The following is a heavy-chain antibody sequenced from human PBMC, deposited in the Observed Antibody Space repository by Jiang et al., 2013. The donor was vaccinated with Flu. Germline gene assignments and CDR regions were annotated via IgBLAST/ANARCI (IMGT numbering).Heavy chain of an antibody. D-gene: IGHD5-18*01. CDR3: ARLGYSYGRALHFDY. CDR1: GYSFTSYW. CDR2: IYPGDSDT. V-gene: IGHV5-51*01. Sequence: VQLVESGAEVKKPGESLKISCKGSGYSFTSYWIGWVRQMPGKGLEWMGIIYPGDSDTRYSPSFQGQVTISADKSISTAYLQWSSLKASDTAMYYCARLGYSYGRALHFDYWGQGTLVTVSS. J-gene: IGHJ4*02.